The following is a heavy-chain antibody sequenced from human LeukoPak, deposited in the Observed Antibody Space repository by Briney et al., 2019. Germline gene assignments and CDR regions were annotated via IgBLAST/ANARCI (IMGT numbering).Heavy chain of an antibody. CDR3: ARDLTGSAAGGTSYYEYYGMDV. Sequence: SETLSLTCTVSGGSISSYYWSWIRQPPGKGLEWIGYIYYSGSTNYNPSLKSRVTISVDTSKNQFSLKLSSVTAADTAVYYCARDLTGSAAGGTSYYEYYGMDVWGKGTTVTVSS. J-gene: IGHJ6*04. V-gene: IGHV4-59*01. D-gene: IGHD6-13*01. CDR1: GGSISSYY. CDR2: IYYSGST.